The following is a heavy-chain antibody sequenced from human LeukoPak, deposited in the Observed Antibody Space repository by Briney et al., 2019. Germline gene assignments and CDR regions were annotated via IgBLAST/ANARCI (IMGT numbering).Heavy chain of an antibody. CDR3: ARDHDSSSWDYFDY. Sequence: NTGGSLRLSCAASGFTFSDYYMSWIRQAPGKGLEWVSYISSSSSYTNYADSVKGRFTISRDNAKNSPYLQMNSLRAEDTAVYYCARDHDSSSWDYFDYWGQGTLVTVSS. D-gene: IGHD6-13*01. CDR1: GFTFSDYY. V-gene: IGHV3-11*06. CDR2: ISSSSSYT. J-gene: IGHJ4*02.